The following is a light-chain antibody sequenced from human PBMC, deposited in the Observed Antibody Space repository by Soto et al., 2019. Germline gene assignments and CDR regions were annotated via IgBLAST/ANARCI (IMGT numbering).Light chain of an antibody. V-gene: IGKV3-11*01. Sequence: EIVLTQSPATLSLAPCEGATVSCRASQSVSSYIAWYQQKPGQAPRLLIYDASNRAPGTPARFSGSGSGTDFTLTISSLEPEDFAVYYCQQRTNWPPVTFGGGTKVDIK. CDR2: DAS. J-gene: IGKJ4*01. CDR3: QQRTNWPPVT. CDR1: QSVSSY.